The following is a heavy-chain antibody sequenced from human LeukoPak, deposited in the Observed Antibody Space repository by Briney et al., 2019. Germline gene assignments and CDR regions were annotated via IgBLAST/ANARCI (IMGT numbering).Heavy chain of an antibody. CDR1: GFTFSSHT. CDR2: ISDSGDST. Sequence: GGSLRLSCAASGFTFSSHTMSWVRQAPGKALEWVSTISDSGDSTYYADSVKGRFTISRDNAENSLYLQMNSLRAEDTAVYYCARDIGFTVVRGAMLYYYAMDVWGQGTTVTISS. V-gene: IGHV3-23*01. D-gene: IGHD3-10*01. J-gene: IGHJ6*02. CDR3: ARDIGFTVVRGAMLYYYAMDV.